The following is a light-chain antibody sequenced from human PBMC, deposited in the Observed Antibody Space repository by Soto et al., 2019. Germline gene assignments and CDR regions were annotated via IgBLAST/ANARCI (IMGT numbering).Light chain of an antibody. CDR2: DAS. V-gene: IGKV3-11*01. CDR3: QQRSSWPRT. CDR1: QSVSSY. J-gene: IGKJ1*01. Sequence: EIVLTQSPATLSLSPGERATLSCRASQSVSSYLAWYQQKPGQVPRLVIYDASNRRTGIPGRFSGSGNETDFTPTIRSVEPEDFGVYYCQQRSSWPRTFCQGTKVEIK.